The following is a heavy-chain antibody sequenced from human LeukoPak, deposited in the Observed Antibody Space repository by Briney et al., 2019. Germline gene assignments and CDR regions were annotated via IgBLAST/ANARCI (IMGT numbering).Heavy chain of an antibody. V-gene: IGHV3-23*01. J-gene: IGHJ4*02. CDR1: GFTFSSYA. CDR2: IFGTGDTT. D-gene: IGHD3-10*01. Sequence: GGSLRLSCAASGFTFSSYAMNWVRQAPGKGLEWVSIIFGTGDTTYYADSVKGRFTVSRDNSKNTLYLQMNDLRPEDTAKYYCAKRNTMIRGGPCFDHWGQGLLVTVSS. CDR3: AKRNTMIRGGPCFDH.